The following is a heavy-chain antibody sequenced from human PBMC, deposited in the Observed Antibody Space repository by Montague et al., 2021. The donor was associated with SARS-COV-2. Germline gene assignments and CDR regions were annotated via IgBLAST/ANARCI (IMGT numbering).Heavy chain of an antibody. J-gene: IGHJ2*01. Sequence: SETLSLTCTVSGGSISSNLFYWGWIRQTPGKALGWIGDISYISGNYHNPSLKSRVTVAVGTSTNQFPLRLSSLTAADTAMYYCARHVDPCGGNCRIWCFDFWGRGSLVTVS. D-gene: IGHD4-23*01. V-gene: IGHV4-39*01. CDR1: GGSISSNLFY. CDR2: ISYISGN. CDR3: ARHVDPCGGNCRIWCFDF.